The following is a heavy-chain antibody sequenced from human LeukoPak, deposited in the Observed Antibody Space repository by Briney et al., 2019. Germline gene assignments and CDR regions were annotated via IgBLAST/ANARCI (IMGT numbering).Heavy chain of an antibody. CDR3: ARRDDHNGRDY. Sequence: GGSLRLSCVVSGFTISNNYMSWVRQAPRKGLEWASLIYSGESTYYADSVKGRFTISRDNSKNKVYLQINSLRAEDTAMYYCARRDDHNGRDYWGQGTLVTVSS. D-gene: IGHD5-24*01. CDR1: GFTISNNY. CDR2: IYSGEST. J-gene: IGHJ4*02. V-gene: IGHV3-53*01.